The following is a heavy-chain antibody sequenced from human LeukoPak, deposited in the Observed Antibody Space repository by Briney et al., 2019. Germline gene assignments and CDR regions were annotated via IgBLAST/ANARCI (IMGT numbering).Heavy chain of an antibody. J-gene: IGHJ4*02. D-gene: IGHD7-27*01. CDR1: GFTFSKYA. V-gene: IGHV4-30-2*01. CDR3: AREELGIDY. CDR2: IYHSGST. Sequence: LRLSCAASGFTFSKYAMSWVRQAPGKGLEWIGYIYHSGSTYYNPSLKSRVTISVDRSKNQFSLKLSSVTAADTAVYYCAREELGIDYWGQGTLVTVSS.